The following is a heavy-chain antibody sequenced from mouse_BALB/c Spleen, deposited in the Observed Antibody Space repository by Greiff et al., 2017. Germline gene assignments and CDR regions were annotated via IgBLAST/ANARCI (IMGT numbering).Heavy chain of an antibody. J-gene: IGHJ2*01. V-gene: IGHV2-2*02. Sequence: QVQLKQSGPGLVQPSQSLSITCTVSGFSLTSYGVHWVRQSPGKGLEWLGVIWSGGRTDYNAAFISRLTISKDNSKSQVFFKMNSLQANDTAIYYCARTDYWGQGTTLTVSS. CDR3: ARTDY. CDR1: GFSLTSYG. CDR2: IWSGGRT.